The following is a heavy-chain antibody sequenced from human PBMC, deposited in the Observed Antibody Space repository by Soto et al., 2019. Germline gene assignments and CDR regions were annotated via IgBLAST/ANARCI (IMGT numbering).Heavy chain of an antibody. CDR3: ARDLGSSWYPEYFQH. CDR1: GFSFSSYA. V-gene: IGHV3-23*01. D-gene: IGHD6-13*01. Sequence: PGGSLRLSCAASGFSFSSYAMTWVRQAPGKGLEWVSTITVSGDITHYPDSVKGRFTISRDNAKNSLYLQMNSLRAEDTAVYYCARDLGSSWYPEYFQHWGQGTLVTVSS. CDR2: ITVSGDIT. J-gene: IGHJ1*01.